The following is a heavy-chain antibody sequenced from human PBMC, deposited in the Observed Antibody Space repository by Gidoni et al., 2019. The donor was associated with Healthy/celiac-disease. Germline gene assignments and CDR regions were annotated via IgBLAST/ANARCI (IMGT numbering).Heavy chain of an antibody. J-gene: IGHJ6*02. Sequence: QVQLVESGGGVVQPGRSLRLSCAASGFTFSSYGMHWVRQAPGKGLEWVAVISYDGSNKYYADSVKGRFTISRDNSKNTLYLQMNSLRAEDTAVYYCAKDRGMVARYGMDVWGQGTTVTVSS. CDR2: ISYDGSNK. V-gene: IGHV3-30*18. CDR1: GFTFSSYG. CDR3: AKDRGMVARYGMDV. D-gene: IGHD5-12*01.